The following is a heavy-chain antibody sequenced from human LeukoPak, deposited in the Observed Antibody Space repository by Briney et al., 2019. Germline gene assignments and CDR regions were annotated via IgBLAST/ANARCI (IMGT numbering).Heavy chain of an antibody. CDR2: INPNSGGT. Sequence: ASVNVSSTASGYTFTVYYMHWGRQAPGQGLGWMGWINPNSGGTNYAQKFQGRVTITRDTSISTAYMELSRLRSDDTAVYYCARAFRRRLVRYYYYYMDVWGKGTTVTVS. J-gene: IGHJ6*03. D-gene: IGHD6-19*01. CDR1: GYTFTVYY. CDR3: ARAFRRRLVRYYYYYMDV. V-gene: IGHV1-2*02.